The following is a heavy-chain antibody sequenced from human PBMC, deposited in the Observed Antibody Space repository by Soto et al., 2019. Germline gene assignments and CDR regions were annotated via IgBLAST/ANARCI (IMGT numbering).Heavy chain of an antibody. CDR3: ATDGADLLDCGGDCNYFDY. CDR2: FDPEDGET. V-gene: IGHV1-24*01. D-gene: IGHD2-21*02. J-gene: IGHJ4*02. CDR1: GYTLTELS. Sequence: ASVKVSCKVSGYTLTELSMHWVRQAPGKGLEWMGGFDPEDGETIYAQKFQGRVTMTEDTSTDTAYMELSSLRSEDTAVYYCATDGADLLDCGGDCNYFDYWGQGTLVTVSS.